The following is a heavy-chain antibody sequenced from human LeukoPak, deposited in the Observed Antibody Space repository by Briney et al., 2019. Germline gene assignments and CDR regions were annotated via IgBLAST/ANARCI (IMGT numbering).Heavy chain of an antibody. J-gene: IGHJ4*02. V-gene: IGHV3-21*01. CDR3: ARDHYNYGYPFDS. Sequence: GGSLRLSCAASGFTFNTYSMNWVRQAPGKGLEWVSAISGSNTYIYYADSVKGRFTISRDNAKNSLYLQMNSLRAEDTAVYYCARDHYNYGYPFDSSGQGTLVTVSS. CDR2: ISGSNTYI. CDR1: GFTFNTYS. D-gene: IGHD3-10*01.